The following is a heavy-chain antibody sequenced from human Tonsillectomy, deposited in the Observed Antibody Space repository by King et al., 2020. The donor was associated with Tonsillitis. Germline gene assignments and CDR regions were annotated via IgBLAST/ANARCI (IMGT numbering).Heavy chain of an antibody. CDR3: AKGAWDWFDP. CDR1: GFTFSSYA. V-gene: IGHV3-23*03. CDR2: IYSGASST. J-gene: IGHJ5*02. D-gene: IGHD7-27*01. Sequence: EVQLVESGGGLVQPGGSLRLSCAASGFTFSSYAMSWVRQAPGKGLEWVLVIYSGASSTYYADSVKGRFTISRDNSKNTLYLQMNSLRAEDTAIYYCAKGAWDWFDPWGQGTLVTVSS.